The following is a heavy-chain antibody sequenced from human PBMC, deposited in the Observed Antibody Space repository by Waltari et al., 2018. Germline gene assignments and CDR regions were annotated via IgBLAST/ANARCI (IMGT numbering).Heavy chain of an antibody. CDR2: IYYSGST. D-gene: IGHD3-22*01. J-gene: IGHJ4*02. CDR1: GGSISRYY. CDR3: ARYFFAYDSSGFDY. Sequence: QVQLQESGPGLVKPSETLSLPCTVSGGSISRYYSSWIRQPPGKGLEWIGYIYYSGSTNYNPSLKSRVTISVDTSKNQFSLKLSSVTAADTAVYYCARYFFAYDSSGFDYWGQGTLVTVSS. V-gene: IGHV4-59*01.